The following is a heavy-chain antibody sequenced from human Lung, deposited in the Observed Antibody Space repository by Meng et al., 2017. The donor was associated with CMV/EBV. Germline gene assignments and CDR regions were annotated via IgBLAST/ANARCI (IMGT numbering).Heavy chain of an antibody. D-gene: IGHD3-10*01. V-gene: IGHV4-39*01. Sequence: ERQEAGPGRVKPSETLSRTCTVSGGSISSNGYYWDWVRQPPGKGLEWIGAIYHSGSTSYNPSLQSRVTMFVDTSKNQFSLMLTAVTATDTAVYYCARRRGGSGRDCWGQGTLVTVSS. CDR1: GGSISSNGYY. CDR3: ARRRGGSGRDC. CDR2: IYHSGST. J-gene: IGHJ4*02.